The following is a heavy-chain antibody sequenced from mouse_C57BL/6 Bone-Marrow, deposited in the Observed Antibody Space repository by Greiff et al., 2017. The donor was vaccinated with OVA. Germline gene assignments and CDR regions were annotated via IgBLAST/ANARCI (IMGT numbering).Heavy chain of an antibody. CDR1: GFTFSSYA. D-gene: IGHD2-2*01. CDR2: ISDGGSYT. CDR3: ARDYGYDVRYFDV. V-gene: IGHV5-4*01. J-gene: IGHJ1*03. Sequence: DVKLVESGGGLVKPGGSLKLSCAASGFTFSSYAMSWVRQTPEKRLEWVATISDGGSYTYYPDNVKGRFTISRDNAKNNLYLQMSHLKSEDTAMYYCARDYGYDVRYFDVWGTGTTVTVSS.